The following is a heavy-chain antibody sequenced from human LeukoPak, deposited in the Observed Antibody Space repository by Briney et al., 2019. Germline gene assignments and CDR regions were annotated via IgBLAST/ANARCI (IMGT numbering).Heavy chain of an antibody. V-gene: IGHV4-59*01. J-gene: IGHJ5*02. CDR3: AREGTSGTHLNWFDP. CDR2: IYGSGST. Sequence: KSSETLSLTCTVSGGSISSYYWSWIRQPPGKGLEWIGHIYGSGSTNYNPSLKSQVTLSVDTSKNQFSLKLSSVTAANTAVYYCAREGTSGTHLNWFDPWGQGTLVTVSS. CDR1: GGSISSYY. D-gene: IGHD1-1*01.